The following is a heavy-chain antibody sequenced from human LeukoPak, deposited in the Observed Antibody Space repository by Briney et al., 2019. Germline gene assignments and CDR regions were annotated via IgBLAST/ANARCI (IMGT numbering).Heavy chain of an antibody. Sequence: PGGSLRLSCAASGFTFSKFAMNWVRQAPGKGLEWVSAISGSGGSKYYADSVKGRFTISRDNSKTTLYLQMNSLRAEDTAVYYCAKDGGNYDISGYPPIDSWGQGTPVTVSS. D-gene: IGHD3-22*01. CDR3: AKDGGNYDISGYPPIDS. J-gene: IGHJ4*02. CDR2: ISGSGGSK. CDR1: GFTFSKFA. V-gene: IGHV3-23*01.